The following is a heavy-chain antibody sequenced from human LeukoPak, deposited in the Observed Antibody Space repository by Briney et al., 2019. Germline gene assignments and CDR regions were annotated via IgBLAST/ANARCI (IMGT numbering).Heavy chain of an antibody. J-gene: IGHJ4*02. CDR3: ARLGYSYGVGY. D-gene: IGHD5-18*01. CDR2: ISYDGSNK. V-gene: IGHV3-30*01. CDR1: GFTFSSYA. Sequence: GRSLRLSCAASGFTFSSYAMHWVLLAPGKGLEWVAVISYDGSNKYYADSVKGRFTISRDNSKNTLYLQMNSLRAEDTAVYYCARLGYSYGVGYWGQGTLVTVSS.